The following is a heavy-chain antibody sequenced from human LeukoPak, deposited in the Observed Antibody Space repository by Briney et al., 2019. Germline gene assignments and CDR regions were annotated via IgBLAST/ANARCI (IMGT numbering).Heavy chain of an antibody. CDR1: GYSFTSYW. CDR3: ARRRDGYNFDAFDI. Sequence: GESLKISFKGSGYSFTSYWIGWVRPMPGKGVEGMGIIYPGDSDTRYSPSFQGQVTISADKSISTAYLQWSSLKASDTAMYYCARRRDGYNFDAFDIWGQGTMVTVSS. V-gene: IGHV5-51*01. D-gene: IGHD5-24*01. J-gene: IGHJ3*02. CDR2: IYPGDSDT.